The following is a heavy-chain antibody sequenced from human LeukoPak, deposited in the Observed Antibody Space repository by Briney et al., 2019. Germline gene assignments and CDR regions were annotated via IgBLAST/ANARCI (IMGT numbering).Heavy chain of an antibody. Sequence: GGSLRLSCAASGFTFSSYSMSWVRQAPGKGLEWVAAIRSSGGSKYYADSVKGRFTISRDNSKNTLYLQMNSLRAEDTAVYYCAKGSGSYANYYYYYYMDVWGKGTTVTVSS. D-gene: IGHD1-26*01. V-gene: IGHV3-23*01. CDR3: AKGSGSYANYYYYYYMDV. J-gene: IGHJ6*03. CDR1: GFTFSSYS. CDR2: IRSSGGSK.